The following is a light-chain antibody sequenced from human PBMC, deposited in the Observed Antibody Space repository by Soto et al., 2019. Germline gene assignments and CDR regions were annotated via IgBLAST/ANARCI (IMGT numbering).Light chain of an antibody. CDR1: QSVSNNY. Sequence: EVVLTQSPGTVSLSPGERATLSCRASQSVSNNYLAWYQQKPGQAPRLLTYGASNRATGIPDRFSGSGSGTDFTLTISRLEPEDFAVYYCQQYGSSGTFGQGTKVDIK. V-gene: IGKV3-20*01. CDR2: GAS. J-gene: IGKJ1*01. CDR3: QQYGSSGT.